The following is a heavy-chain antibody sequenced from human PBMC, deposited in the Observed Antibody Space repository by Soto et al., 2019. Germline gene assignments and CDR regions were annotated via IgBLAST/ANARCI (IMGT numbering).Heavy chain of an antibody. D-gene: IGHD3-9*01. V-gene: IGHV4-30-2*01. CDR2: IFHSGST. J-gene: IGHJ4*02. CDR3: ARVFSNFWYFFDY. CDR1: GDSVNSGFYS. Sequence: PSETLSLTCAVSGDSVNSGFYSWSWIRQPPGKGPEWIGYIFHSGSTFYNPSLENRVSISVDRSRNQFSLKLTSVTAADTAVYYCARVFSNFWYFFDYWGQGALVTVSS.